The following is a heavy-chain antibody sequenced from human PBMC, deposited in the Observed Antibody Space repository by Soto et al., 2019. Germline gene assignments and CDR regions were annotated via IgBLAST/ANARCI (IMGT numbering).Heavy chain of an antibody. CDR2: TYYRSKWYN. D-gene: IGHD3-10*01. Sequence: SQTLSLTCAISGDSVSSNTAAWSWIRQSPSRGLEWLGRTYYRSKWYNDYAFSVKSRITINSDTYKNQFSLQLNSVTPEDTAVYYCARTPSPKTIDYRGWFDPWGQGTLVTVSS. CDR1: GDSVSSNTAA. CDR3: ARTPSPKTIDYRGWFDP. V-gene: IGHV6-1*01. J-gene: IGHJ5*02.